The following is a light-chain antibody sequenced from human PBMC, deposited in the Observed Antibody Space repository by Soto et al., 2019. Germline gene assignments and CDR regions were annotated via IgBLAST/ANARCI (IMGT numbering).Light chain of an antibody. Sequence: QSALTQPASVSGSPGQSITISCTGTSSDIGSFNLVSWYQHHPGKAPKLIIYEGNTRPSGVSNRFSGSKSGNTASLTISGLQAEDEADYYFCSYVGNSIPLFGGGTKLTVL. CDR2: EGN. J-gene: IGLJ2*01. V-gene: IGLV2-23*01. CDR3: CSYVGNSIPL. CDR1: SSDIGSFNL.